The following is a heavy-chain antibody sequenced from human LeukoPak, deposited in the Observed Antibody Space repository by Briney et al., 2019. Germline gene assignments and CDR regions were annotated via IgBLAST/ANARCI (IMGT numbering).Heavy chain of an antibody. Sequence: ASVKVSCKASGYTFTGYYMHWVRQAPGQGLEWMGWINPNSSGTNYAQKFQGRVTMTRDTSISTAYMELSRLRSDDTAVYYCARARGVIIYPFDYWGQGTLVTVSS. CDR1: GYTFTGYY. J-gene: IGHJ4*02. CDR2: INPNSSGT. V-gene: IGHV1-2*02. D-gene: IGHD3-10*01. CDR3: ARARGVIIYPFDY.